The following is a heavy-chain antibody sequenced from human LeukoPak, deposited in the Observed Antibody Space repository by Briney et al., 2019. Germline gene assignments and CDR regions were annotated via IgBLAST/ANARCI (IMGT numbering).Heavy chain of an antibody. CDR1: GGTFTSYA. CDR3: ARRSEIAVAGTTAWDY. CDR2: SVPVLGTA. Sequence: SVKVSCKASGGTFTSYAISWVRQAPGQGLEWMGGSVPVLGTANYAQTFQGRITLTADESTSTAYMELSSLRSEDTAVYYCARRSEIAVAGTTAWDYWGQGTLVTVSS. J-gene: IGHJ4*02. D-gene: IGHD6-19*01. V-gene: IGHV1-69*01.